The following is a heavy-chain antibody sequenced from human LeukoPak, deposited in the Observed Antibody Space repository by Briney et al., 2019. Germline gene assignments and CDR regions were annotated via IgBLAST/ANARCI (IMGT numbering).Heavy chain of an antibody. CDR2: INPNSGGT. D-gene: IGHD3-16*02. J-gene: IGHJ4*02. CDR1: GYTFTGYY. CDR3: ARGTPGSYLGY. Sequence: ASVKVSCKASGYTFTGYYMHWVRQAPGQGLEWMGWINPNSGGTNYAQKFKGWVTLTRDTSINTTYMELSRLASDVTTVYFCARGTPGSYLGYWGQGTLVTVSS. V-gene: IGHV1-2*04.